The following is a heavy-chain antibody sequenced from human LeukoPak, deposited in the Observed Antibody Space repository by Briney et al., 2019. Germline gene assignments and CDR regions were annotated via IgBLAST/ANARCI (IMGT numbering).Heavy chain of an antibody. CDR1: GFTFSRNA. CDR3: ARGRSGWYEDF. J-gene: IGHJ4*02. CDR2: ISGSGGST. Sequence: GGSLRLSCAASGFTFSRNAMHWVRQAPGKGLEWVSAISGSGGSTYYADSVKGRFTISRDNAKNSLYLQMNSLRAEDTAVYYCARGRSGWYEDFWGQGTLVTVSS. D-gene: IGHD6-19*01. V-gene: IGHV3-23*01.